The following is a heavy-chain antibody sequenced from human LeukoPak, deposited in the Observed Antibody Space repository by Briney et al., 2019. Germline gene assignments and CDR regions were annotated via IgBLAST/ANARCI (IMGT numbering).Heavy chain of an antibody. CDR2: IYYSGST. Sequence: SETLSPTCTVSGGSISSSSSYWGWIRQPPGKGLEWIASIYYSGSTYYNPSLKSRFTVSVDTSKNQFSLKLSSVTAADTAVYYCARRIIAVAGTVVYYFDYWGRGTLVTVSS. J-gene: IGHJ4*02. CDR1: GGSISSSSSY. V-gene: IGHV4-39*01. CDR3: ARRIIAVAGTVVYYFDY. D-gene: IGHD6-19*01.